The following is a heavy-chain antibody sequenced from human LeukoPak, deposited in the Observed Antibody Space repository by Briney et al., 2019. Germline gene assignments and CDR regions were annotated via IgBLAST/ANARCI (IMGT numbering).Heavy chain of an antibody. J-gene: IGHJ6*03. V-gene: IGHV4-30-4*08. CDR3: ARDLALRSPYYYYYYMDV. D-gene: IGHD4-17*01. Sequence: SETLSLTCTVSGGSISSGDYYWSWIRQPPGKGLEWIGYIYYSGSTYYNPSLKSRVTISVDTSKNQFSLKLSSVTAADTAVYYCARDLALRSPYYYYYYMDVWGKGTTVTVSS. CDR2: IYYSGST. CDR1: GGSISSGDYY.